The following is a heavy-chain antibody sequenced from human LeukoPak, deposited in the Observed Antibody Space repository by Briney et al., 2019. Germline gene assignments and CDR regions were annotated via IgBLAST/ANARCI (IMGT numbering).Heavy chain of an antibody. V-gene: IGHV3-23*01. J-gene: IGHJ5*02. CDR1: GFTFNNYA. CDR2: ISGSGGST. CDR3: AKAGGWFGELLQTSADNWFDP. D-gene: IGHD3-10*01. Sequence: GGSLRLSCAASGFTFNNYALTWVRQAPGKGLEWVSVISGSGGSTYYADSVKGRFTISRDNPKNTLYLQMNSLRAEDTAVYYCAKAGGWFGELLQTSADNWFDPWGQGTLVTVSS.